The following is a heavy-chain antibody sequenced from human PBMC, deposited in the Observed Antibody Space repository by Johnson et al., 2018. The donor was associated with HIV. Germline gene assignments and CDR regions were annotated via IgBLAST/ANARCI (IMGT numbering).Heavy chain of an antibody. Sequence: VQLVESGGGLVQPGGSLRLSCAASGFTFSSYWMSWVRQAPGKGLEWVANIKQDGSEKYYVDSVKGRFTISRDNAKNSLYLQMNSLRAEDTALYYCAREGTWGSNDAFDIWGQGTMVTVSS. CDR2: IKQDGSEK. CDR3: AREGTWGSNDAFDI. CDR1: GFTFSSYW. J-gene: IGHJ3*02. V-gene: IGHV3-7*03. D-gene: IGHD7-27*01.